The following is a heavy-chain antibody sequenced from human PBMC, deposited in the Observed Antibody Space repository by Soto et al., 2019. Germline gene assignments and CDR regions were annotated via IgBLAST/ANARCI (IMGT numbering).Heavy chain of an antibody. D-gene: IGHD6-19*01. V-gene: IGHV3-23*01. J-gene: IGHJ6*02. Sequence: VGSLRLSCAASGFTFSSYAMSWVRQAPGKGLEWVSAISGSGGSTYYADSVKGRFTISRDNSKNTLYLQMNSLRAEDTAVYYCAKELSSSGWEALDGMDVWGQGTTVTVSS. CDR2: ISGSGGST. CDR3: AKELSSSGWEALDGMDV. CDR1: GFTFSSYA.